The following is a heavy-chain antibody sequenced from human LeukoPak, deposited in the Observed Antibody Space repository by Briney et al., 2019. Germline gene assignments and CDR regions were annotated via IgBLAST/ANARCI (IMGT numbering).Heavy chain of an antibody. CDR3: GRVSESLVNGGVSWSFDN. D-gene: IGHD2-15*01. CDR1: GFTCSSYW. CDR2: IKQDGSEK. Sequence: GGSLRLSCAASGFTCSSYWMSWVRHAPGKGLEGVANIKQDGSEKYYVDSVKGRFTISRDNAKTSLYLQMNSLRAEDTAVYYCGRVSESLVNGGVSWSFDNWGQGTLVTVSS. J-gene: IGHJ4*02. V-gene: IGHV3-7*03.